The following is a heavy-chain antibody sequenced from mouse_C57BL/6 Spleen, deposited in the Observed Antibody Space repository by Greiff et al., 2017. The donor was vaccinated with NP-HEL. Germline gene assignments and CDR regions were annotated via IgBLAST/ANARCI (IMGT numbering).Heavy chain of an antibody. J-gene: IGHJ3*01. Sequence: QVQLQQPGAELVKPGASVKLSCKASGYTFTSYWMHWVKQRPGQGLAWIGMIHPNSGSTNYNEKFKSKATLTVDNSSSTAYMQLSSLTSEDSAVYYCARETDGSWFAYWGQGTLVTVSA. V-gene: IGHV1-64*01. CDR2: IHPNSGST. CDR3: ARETDGSWFAY. CDR1: GYTFTSYW. D-gene: IGHD2-3*01.